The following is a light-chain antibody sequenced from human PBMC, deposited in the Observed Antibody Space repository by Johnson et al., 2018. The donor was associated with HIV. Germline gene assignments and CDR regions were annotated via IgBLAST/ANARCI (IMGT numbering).Light chain of an antibody. CDR2: ENN. CDR3: GTGDSRLSAGEG. CDR1: SSNIGNNY. V-gene: IGLV1-51*02. Sequence: QSVLTQPPSVSAAPGQKVTISCSGSSSNIGNNYVSWYQQLPGTAPKLLIYENNKRPSGIPDRFSGSKSGTSATLGITGLQTGDEADYYCGTGDSRLSAGEGFGTGTKVTVL. J-gene: IGLJ1*01.